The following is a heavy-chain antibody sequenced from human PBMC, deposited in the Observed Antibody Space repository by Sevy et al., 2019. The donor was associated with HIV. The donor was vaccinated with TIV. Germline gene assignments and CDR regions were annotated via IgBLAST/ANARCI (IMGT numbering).Heavy chain of an antibody. CDR2: FDPEDDEK. V-gene: IGHV1-24*01. D-gene: IGHD3-22*01. CDR3: ATTKDYYDTSGYPFDS. CDR1: GYTLTELS. J-gene: IGHJ4*02. Sequence: ASVKVSCKVSGYTLTELSMHWVRQAPGKGLEWMGTFDPEDDEKIYAQKFQGRVTTTEDTSTDTAYMELSRLRSEDTAVYYCATTKDYYDTSGYPFDSWGQGTLVTVSS.